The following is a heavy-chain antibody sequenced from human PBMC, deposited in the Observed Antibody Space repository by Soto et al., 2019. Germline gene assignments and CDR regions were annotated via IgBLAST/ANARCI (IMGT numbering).Heavy chain of an antibody. CDR1: GYTFTSYA. J-gene: IGHJ4*02. CDR2: INAGNGNT. D-gene: IGHD6-19*01. Sequence: GASVKVSCKASGYTFTSYAMHWVRQAPGQRLEWMGWINAGNGNTKYSQKFQGRVTITRDTSTSTVYMELSSLRSEDTAVYYCARADGSGWYYYWGQGTLVTVSS. CDR3: ARADGSGWYYY. V-gene: IGHV1-3*01.